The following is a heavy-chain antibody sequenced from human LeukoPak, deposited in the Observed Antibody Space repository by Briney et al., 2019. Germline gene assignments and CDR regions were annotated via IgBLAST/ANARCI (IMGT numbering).Heavy chain of an antibody. CDR2: INPNTGDT. V-gene: IGHV1-2*02. CDR1: GYTFTAYY. J-gene: IGHJ5*02. D-gene: IGHD1-26*01. Sequence: ASVKVSRKASGYTFTAYYIHWVRQAPGQGLEWMAWINPNTGDTNYAQKFQGRVIMARDTSISTAYMELSRLRSDDTAVYYCARGSGNYWFDPWGQGTLVTVSS. CDR3: ARGSGNYWFDP.